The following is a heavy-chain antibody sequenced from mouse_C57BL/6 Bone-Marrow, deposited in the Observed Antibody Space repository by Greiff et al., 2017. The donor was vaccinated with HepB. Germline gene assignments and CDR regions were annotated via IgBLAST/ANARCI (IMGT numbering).Heavy chain of an antibody. V-gene: IGHV1-82*01. CDR3: ARSRYGKADYWYFDV. J-gene: IGHJ1*03. D-gene: IGHD2-10*02. CDR1: GYAFSSSW. Sequence: QVQLKESGPELVKPGASVKISCKASGYAFSSSWMNWVKQRPGKGLEWIGRIYPGDGDTNYNGKFKGKATLTADKSSSTAYMQLSSLTSEDSAVYFCARSRYGKADYWYFDVWGTGTTVTVSS. CDR2: IYPGDGDT.